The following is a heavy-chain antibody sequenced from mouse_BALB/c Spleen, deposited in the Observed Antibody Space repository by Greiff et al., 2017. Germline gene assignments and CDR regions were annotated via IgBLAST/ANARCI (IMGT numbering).Heavy chain of an antibody. V-gene: IGHV1S81*02. J-gene: IGHJ3*01. CDR3: TRGYYGNWFAY. D-gene: IGHD2-1*01. CDR2: INPSNGGT. Sequence: QVQLKESGAELVKPGASVKLSCKASGYTFTSYYMYWVKQRPGQGLEWIGEINPSNGGTNFNEKFKSKATLTVDKSSSTAYMQLSSLTSEDSAVYYCTRGYYGNWFAYWGQGTLVTVSA. CDR1: GYTFTSYY.